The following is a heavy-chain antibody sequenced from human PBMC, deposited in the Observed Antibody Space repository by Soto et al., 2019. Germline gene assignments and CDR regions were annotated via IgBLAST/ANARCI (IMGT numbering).Heavy chain of an antibody. Sequence: GASVKVSCKASGFTFTSSAVQWVRQARGQRLEWIGWFVVGSGNTNYAQKFQERVTITRDMSTSTAYMELSSLRSEDTAVYYCAADGDSSSSGIDYWGQGTLVTVSS. J-gene: IGHJ4*02. CDR2: FVVGSGNT. CDR3: AADGDSSSSGIDY. D-gene: IGHD6-6*01. V-gene: IGHV1-58*01. CDR1: GFTFTSSA.